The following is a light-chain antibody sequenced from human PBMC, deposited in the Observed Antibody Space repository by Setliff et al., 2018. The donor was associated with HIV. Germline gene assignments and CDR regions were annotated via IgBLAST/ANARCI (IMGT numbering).Light chain of an antibody. V-gene: IGLV2-14*01. CDR1: TSDVGSYNY. CDR2: EVS. J-gene: IGLJ3*02. CDR3: SSFTSSSTVV. Sequence: QSVLTQPASVSGSPGQSITISCTGTTSDVGSYNYVSWYQQDPGKAPKLMIYEVSNRPSGVSNRFSGSKSGNTASLTISGLQAEDEADYYCSSFTSSSTVVFGGGT.